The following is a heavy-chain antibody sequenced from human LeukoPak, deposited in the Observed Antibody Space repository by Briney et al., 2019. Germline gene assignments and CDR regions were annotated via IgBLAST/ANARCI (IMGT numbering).Heavy chain of an antibody. V-gene: IGHV3-23*01. CDR2: ISGSGGST. CDR3: AKSRYYYDSSGYD. D-gene: IGHD3-22*01. Sequence: GGSLSLSCAASGFTLSSYAMSWVRQAPGKGLEWVSAISGSGGSTYYADSVKGRFTISRDNSKNTLYLQMNSLRAEDTAVYYCAKSRYYYDSSGYDWGQGTLVTVSS. CDR1: GFTLSSYA. J-gene: IGHJ1*01.